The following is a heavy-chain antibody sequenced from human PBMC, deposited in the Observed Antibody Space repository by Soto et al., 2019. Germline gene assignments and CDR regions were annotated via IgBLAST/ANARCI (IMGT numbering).Heavy chain of an antibody. CDR1: GGSVSSGSYY. CDR2: IYYSGST. D-gene: IGHD3-10*01. CDR3: ARARVYRGYYYGMDV. V-gene: IGHV4-61*01. J-gene: IGHJ6*02. Sequence: TLSLTCTVSGGSVSSGSYYWSWIRQPPGKGLEWIGYIYYSGSTNYNPSLKSRVTISVDTSKNQFSLKLSSVTAADTAVYYCARARVYRGYYYGMDVWGQGTTVTVSS.